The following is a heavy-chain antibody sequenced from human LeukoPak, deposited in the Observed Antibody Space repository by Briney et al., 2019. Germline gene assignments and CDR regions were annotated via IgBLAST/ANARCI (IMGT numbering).Heavy chain of an antibody. CDR2: LYSSGTT. CDR3: ARHLSGTTMAHYFDH. J-gene: IGHJ4*02. Sequence: SETLSLTCTVSGASISSGRNYWGWIRQSPGKGLEWIASLYSSGTTHYNPSLQSRVSVSVDTSKNQFSVRLNSLTAADTAVYYCARHLSGTTMAHYFDHWGQGTVVTVSS. V-gene: IGHV4-39*01. D-gene: IGHD1-1*01. CDR1: GASISSGRNY.